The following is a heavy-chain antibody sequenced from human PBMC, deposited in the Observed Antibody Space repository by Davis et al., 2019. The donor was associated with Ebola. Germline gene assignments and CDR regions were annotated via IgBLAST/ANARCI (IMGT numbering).Heavy chain of an antibody. J-gene: IGHJ5*02. CDR3: ARAKMSLYCSGGSCYSGWFDP. Sequence: SETLSLTCTVSGGSISSGDYYWSWIRQPPGKGLEWIGYIYYSGSTYYNPSLKSRVTISVDTSKNQFSLKLSSVTAADTAVYYCARAKMSLYCSGGSCYSGWFDPWGQGTLVTVSS. D-gene: IGHD2-15*01. CDR1: GGSISSGDYY. V-gene: IGHV4-30-4*02. CDR2: IYYSGST.